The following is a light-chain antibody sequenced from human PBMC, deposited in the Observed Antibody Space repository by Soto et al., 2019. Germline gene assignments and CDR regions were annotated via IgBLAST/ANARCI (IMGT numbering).Light chain of an antibody. CDR1: QSVNRY. CDR3: QQRSNWPGIT. V-gene: IGKV3-11*01. Sequence: DIALTQSPATLSLSPGERATLSCRASQSVNRYLAWYQQKPGQAPRLLIYDASNRATGIPARFSGSGSGTDFTLTISSLEPEDFAVYYCQQRSNWPGITFGQGTRLETK. J-gene: IGKJ5*01. CDR2: DAS.